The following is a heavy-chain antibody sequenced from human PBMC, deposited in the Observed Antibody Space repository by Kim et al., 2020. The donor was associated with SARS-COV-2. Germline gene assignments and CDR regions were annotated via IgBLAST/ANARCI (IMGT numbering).Heavy chain of an antibody. D-gene: IGHD3-10*01. V-gene: IGHV3-33*01. Sequence: DGSNKYYADSVKGRFTISRDNSKDTLYLQMNSLRTEDTAVYYCVRRPFDYWGQGTLVTVSS. J-gene: IGHJ4*02. CDR3: VRRPFDY. CDR2: DGSNK.